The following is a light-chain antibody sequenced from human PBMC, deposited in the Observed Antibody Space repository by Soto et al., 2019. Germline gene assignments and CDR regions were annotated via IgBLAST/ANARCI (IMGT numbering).Light chain of an antibody. J-gene: IGKJ1*01. Sequence: EIVLTQSPGTLSLSPGEGATLSCRASQSVISTYLAWYQQKPGQAPRLLIYGASSRATGIPDRFSGSGSGTDFTLTISRLEPEDFAVYYCQQYRDSLGTFGQGTKVDIK. CDR3: QQYRDSLGT. CDR1: QSVISTY. CDR2: GAS. V-gene: IGKV3-20*01.